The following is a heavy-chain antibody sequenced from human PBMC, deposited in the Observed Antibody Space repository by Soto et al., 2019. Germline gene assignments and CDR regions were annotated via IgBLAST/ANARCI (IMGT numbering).Heavy chain of an antibody. CDR1: GYTFTSYG. Sequence: ASVKVSCKASGYTFTSYGISWVRQAPGQRLEWMGWVSAYNGNTNYAQKLQGRVTMTTDTSTSTAYMELRSLRSDDTAVYYCAREGYYDSSGLNDYWGQGTLVTLSS. CDR2: VSAYNGNT. J-gene: IGHJ4*02. CDR3: AREGYYDSSGLNDY. D-gene: IGHD3-22*01. V-gene: IGHV1-18*01.